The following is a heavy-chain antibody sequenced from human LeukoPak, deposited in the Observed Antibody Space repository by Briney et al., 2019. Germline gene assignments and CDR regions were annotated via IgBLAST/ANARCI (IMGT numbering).Heavy chain of an antibody. Sequence: PGGTLRLSCAAPGFTFTSYWMHWVPQGPGKGLGWVSRINSDGSSTGYADSVKGRFTISRDNSKNTLYLQMNSLRVEDTAVYYCAKVEQWQYFDYWGQGTLVTVSS. D-gene: IGHD6-19*01. V-gene: IGHV3-74*01. CDR1: GFTFTSYW. CDR3: AKVEQWQYFDY. J-gene: IGHJ4*02. CDR2: INSDGSST.